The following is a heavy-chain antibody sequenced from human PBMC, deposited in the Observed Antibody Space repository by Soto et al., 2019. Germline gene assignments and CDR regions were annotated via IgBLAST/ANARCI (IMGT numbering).Heavy chain of an antibody. CDR3: AKDQGSSWYKIDY. J-gene: IGHJ4*02. CDR2: ISGSGGST. V-gene: IGHV3-23*01. Sequence: PGGSLRLSCAASGFTFSNYAVTWVRQAPGKGLEWVSTISGSGGSTYYADSVKGRFTISRDNSKNTLYLQMNSLRAEDTAVYYYAKDQGSSWYKIDYWGQGTLVTVSS. CDR1: GFTFSNYA. D-gene: IGHD6-13*01.